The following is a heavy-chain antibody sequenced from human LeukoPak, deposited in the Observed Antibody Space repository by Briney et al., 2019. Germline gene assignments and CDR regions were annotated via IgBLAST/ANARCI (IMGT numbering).Heavy chain of an antibody. CDR1: GGTFSSYA. J-gene: IGHJ4*02. D-gene: IGHD3-10*01. V-gene: IGHV1-2*06. Sequence: ASVKVSCKASGGTFSSYAISWVRQAPGQGLEWMGRINPNSGGTNYAQKFQGRVTMTRDTSISTAYMELSRLRSDDTAVYYCAREYYPRRDGDYYDYWGQGTLVTVSS. CDR2: INPNSGGT. CDR3: AREYYPRRDGDYYDY.